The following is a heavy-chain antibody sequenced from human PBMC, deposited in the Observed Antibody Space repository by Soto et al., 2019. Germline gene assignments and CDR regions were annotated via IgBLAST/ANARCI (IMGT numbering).Heavy chain of an antibody. CDR3: ARTLLDYYDSSGYYFLGAFDI. V-gene: IGHV1-18*01. D-gene: IGHD3-22*01. J-gene: IGHJ3*02. CDR2: ISAYNGNT. CDR1: GYTFTSYG. Sequence: QVQLVQSGAEVKKPGASVKVSCKASGYTFTSYGISWVRQAPGQGLEWMGWISAYNGNTNYAQKLQGRVTMTTDTSTSTAYMELRSLRSDDTAVYYCARTLLDYYDSSGYYFLGAFDIWGQGTMVTVSS.